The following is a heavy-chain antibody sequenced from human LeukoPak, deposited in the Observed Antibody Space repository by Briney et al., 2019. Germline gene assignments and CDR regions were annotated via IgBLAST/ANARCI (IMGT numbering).Heavy chain of an antibody. D-gene: IGHD3-16*01. Sequence: SETLSLTCAVSGGSIRNDYWSWIRQPPGKGPEWIAYINYSGSTNYNPSLESRVTISVDTSKNLFSLKFTSVTAADTAVYYCARHRPGERRFDPWGQGTLVTVSS. CDR3: ARHRPGERRFDP. J-gene: IGHJ5*02. V-gene: IGHV4-59*08. CDR2: INYSGST. CDR1: GGSIRNDY.